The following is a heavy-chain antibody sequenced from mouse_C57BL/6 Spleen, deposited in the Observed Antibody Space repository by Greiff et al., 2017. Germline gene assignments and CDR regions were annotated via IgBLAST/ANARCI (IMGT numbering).Heavy chain of an antibody. Sequence: QVHVKQSGAELVKPGASVKISCKASGYAFSSYWMNWVKQRPGKGLEWIGQIYPGDGDTNYNGKFKGKATLTADKSSSTAYMQLSSLTSEDSAVYFCARNYDGYAMDYWGQGTSVTVSS. V-gene: IGHV1-80*01. D-gene: IGHD1-1*01. J-gene: IGHJ4*01. CDR1: GYAFSSYW. CDR3: ARNYDGYAMDY. CDR2: IYPGDGDT.